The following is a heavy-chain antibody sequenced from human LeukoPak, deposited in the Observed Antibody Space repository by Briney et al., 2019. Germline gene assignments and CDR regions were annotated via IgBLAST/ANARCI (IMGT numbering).Heavy chain of an antibody. V-gene: IGHV3-30*02. D-gene: IGHD2-15*01. CDR3: AKEMDIVVVVAATNVDY. J-gene: IGHJ4*02. Sequence: GGSLRLSCAASGFTFTTYGMHWVRQAPGKGLEWVAFIQNDEIDKFYADSVKGRFTISRDNSKNTLYLQMNSLRAEDTAVYYCAKEMDIVVVVAATNVDYWGQGTLVTVSS. CDR2: IQNDEIDK. CDR1: GFTFTTYG.